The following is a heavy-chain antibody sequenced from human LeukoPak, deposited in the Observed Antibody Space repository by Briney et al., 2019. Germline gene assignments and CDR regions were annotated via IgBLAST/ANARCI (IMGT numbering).Heavy chain of an antibody. CDR2: IYTSGTT. J-gene: IGHJ4*02. Sequence: SETLSLTCTVSGGSISGFYWSWLRQPAGKGLEWIGRIYTSGTTHYNPSLKSRVTMSVDTSKNQFSLKLSSVTAADTAVYYCARLSTVTTSFDYWGQGTLVTVSS. V-gene: IGHV4-4*07. CDR1: GGSISGFY. CDR3: ARLSTVTTSFDY. D-gene: IGHD4-17*01.